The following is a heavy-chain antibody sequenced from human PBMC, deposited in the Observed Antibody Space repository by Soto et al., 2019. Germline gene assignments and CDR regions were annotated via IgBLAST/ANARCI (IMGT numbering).Heavy chain of an antibody. V-gene: IGHV3-30*18. CDR1: GFTFAHYA. CDR2: MSHDENRK. CDR3: AKGYDFWGASVNPYFDS. Sequence: QAQLVESGGGVVQPGTSLRLSCAASGFTFAHYAMHWVRHSPGKGLEWVAFMSHDENRKLYSDSVKGRFTISRDNSKNNLYMQMNRLRADETALYYCAKGYDFWGASVNPYFDSWGLGTLVTVSS. D-gene: IGHD3-3*01. J-gene: IGHJ4*02.